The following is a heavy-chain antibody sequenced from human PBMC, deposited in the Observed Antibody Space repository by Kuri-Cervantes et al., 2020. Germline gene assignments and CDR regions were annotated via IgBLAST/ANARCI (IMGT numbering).Heavy chain of an antibody. CDR3: ARGLHCSGGDCYAGYFDY. CDR2: INAGNGNT. Sequence: ASVRVSCKASGYTFTSYDINWVRQAPGQRLEWMGWINAGNGNTKYSQKFQGRVTITRDTSASTAYMELSSLRAEDTAVYYCARGLHCSGGDCYAGYFDYWGQGTLVTVSS. D-gene: IGHD2-21*02. J-gene: IGHJ4*02. CDR1: GYTFTSYD. V-gene: IGHV1-3*01.